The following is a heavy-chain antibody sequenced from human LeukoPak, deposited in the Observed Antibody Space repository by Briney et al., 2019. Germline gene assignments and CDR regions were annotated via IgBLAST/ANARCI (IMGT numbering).Heavy chain of an antibody. CDR2: IWYDGSNK. J-gene: IGHJ4*02. D-gene: IGHD3-22*01. V-gene: IGHV3-33*01. Sequence: PGGSLRLSCAASGFTFSSYGMQWVRQAPGKGLEWVAVIWYDGSNKYYADSVKGRFTISRDNSKNTLYLQMNSLRAEDTAVYYCARQARSDTSGYYFYFEYWGPGTLVTVSA. CDR3: ARQARSDTSGYYFYFEY. CDR1: GFTFSSYG.